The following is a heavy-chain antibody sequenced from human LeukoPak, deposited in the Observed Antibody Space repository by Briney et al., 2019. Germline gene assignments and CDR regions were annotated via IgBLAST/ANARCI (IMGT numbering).Heavy chain of an antibody. Sequence: SETLSLTCTVSGGSISSYYWSWIRQPPGKGLEWIGYIYYSGSTNYNPSLKSRVTISVDTSKNQFSLKLSSVTAADTAVYYRAGNIAAAGEFDYWGQGTLVTVSS. D-gene: IGHD6-13*01. J-gene: IGHJ4*02. CDR1: GGSISSYY. V-gene: IGHV4-59*08. CDR2: IYYSGST. CDR3: AGNIAAAGEFDY.